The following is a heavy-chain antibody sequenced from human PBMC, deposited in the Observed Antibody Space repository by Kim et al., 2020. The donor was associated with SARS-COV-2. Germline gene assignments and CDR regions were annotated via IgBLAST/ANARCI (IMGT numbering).Heavy chain of an antibody. Sequence: QPPGDEVEWIGGIDSSGSTYYSPSLKSRLTLSVETSKNQFSLRLSSVTAADTAVFYCARHLPGSSWFDYWGQGTLVTVSS. J-gene: IGHJ4*02. D-gene: IGHD6-13*01. CDR2: IDSSGST. V-gene: IGHV4-39*01. CDR3: ARHLPGSSWFDY.